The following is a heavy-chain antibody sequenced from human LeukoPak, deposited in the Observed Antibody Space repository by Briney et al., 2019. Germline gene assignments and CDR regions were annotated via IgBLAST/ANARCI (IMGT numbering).Heavy chain of an antibody. CDR2: IYYSGST. J-gene: IGHJ2*01. CDR1: GGSISSYY. V-gene: IGHV4-39*01. Sequence: PSETLSLTCTVSGGSISSYYWGWIRQPPGKGLEWIGSIYYSGSTYYNPSLKSRVTISVDTSKNQFSLKLSSVTAADTAVYYCARHDDILTGYYNVLGYFDLWGRGTLVTVSS. D-gene: IGHD3-9*01. CDR3: ARHDDILTGYYNVLGYFDL.